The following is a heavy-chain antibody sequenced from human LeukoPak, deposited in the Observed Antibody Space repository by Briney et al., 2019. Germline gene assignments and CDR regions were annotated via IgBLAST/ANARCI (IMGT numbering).Heavy chain of an antibody. Sequence: GGSVTVSCKASGYSFSDSGINWVRQAPGQGLEWMGWISAYSGNTYFAQKFQGRVTLTTDTSTSTGYMELRTLRSDDTAVYYCARGENPLDAFDIWGQGTMVTVSS. V-gene: IGHV1-18*01. CDR3: ARGENPLDAFDI. J-gene: IGHJ3*02. CDR1: GYSFSDSG. CDR2: ISAYSGNT.